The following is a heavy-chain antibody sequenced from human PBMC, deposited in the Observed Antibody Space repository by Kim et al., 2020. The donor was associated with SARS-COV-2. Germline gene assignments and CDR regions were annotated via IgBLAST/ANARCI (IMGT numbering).Heavy chain of an antibody. J-gene: IGHJ4*02. CDR2: IDPSDSYT. D-gene: IGHD3-22*01. CDR3: ARLTYYYDSSGYSLDY. CDR1: GYSFTSYW. Sequence: GESLKISCKGSGYSFTSYWISWVRQMPGKGLEWMGRIDPSDSYTNYSPSFQGHVTISADKSISTAYLQWSSLKASDTAMYYCARLTYYYDSSGYSLDYWGQGTLVTVSS. V-gene: IGHV5-10-1*01.